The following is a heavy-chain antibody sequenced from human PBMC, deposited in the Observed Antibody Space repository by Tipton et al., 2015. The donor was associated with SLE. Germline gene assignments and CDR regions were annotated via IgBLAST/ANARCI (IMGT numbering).Heavy chain of an antibody. CDR1: GGSIGSFS. Sequence: TLSLTCTVSGGSIGSFSWTWIRQHPGKGLEWIGYIYYGGSTYYNPSLKSRVTISVDTSKNQFSLKLSSVTAADTAVYYCARDQQLVQGWFDPWGQGTLVTVSS. CDR3: ARDQQLVQGWFDP. J-gene: IGHJ5*02. D-gene: IGHD6-13*01. CDR2: IYYGGST. V-gene: IGHV4-31*03.